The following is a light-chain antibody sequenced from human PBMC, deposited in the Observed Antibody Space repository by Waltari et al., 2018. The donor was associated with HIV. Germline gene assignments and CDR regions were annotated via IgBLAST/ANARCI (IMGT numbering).Light chain of an antibody. CDR3: SSYTSSVTLV. J-gene: IGLJ2*01. CDR1: SSDVGGYNY. Sequence: SALTQPASVSGSPGQSITISCTGISSDVGGYNYVSWYQQKSGKAPKLMIYDVTERPSGVSNRFSGSKSGNTASLTISGLQFDDEADYYCSSYTSSVTLVFGGGTKLTVL. CDR2: DVT. V-gene: IGLV2-14*01.